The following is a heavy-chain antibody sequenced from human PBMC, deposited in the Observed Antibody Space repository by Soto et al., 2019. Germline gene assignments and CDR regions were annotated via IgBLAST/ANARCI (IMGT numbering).Heavy chain of an antibody. CDR1: GFTFSSYW. CDR2: INSDGSST. V-gene: IGHV3-74*01. J-gene: IGHJ4*02. D-gene: IGHD1-1*01. Sequence: SLRLSCAASGFTFSSYWMHWVRQAPGKGLVWVSRINSDGSSTSYADSVKGRFTISRDNAKNTLYLQMNSLRAEDTAVYYCASHCRPYNWNDKCWGQGTLVTVSS. CDR3: ASHCRPYNWNDKC.